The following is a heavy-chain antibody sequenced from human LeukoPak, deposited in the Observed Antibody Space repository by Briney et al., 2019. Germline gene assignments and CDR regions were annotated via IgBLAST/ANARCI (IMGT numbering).Heavy chain of an antibody. J-gene: IGHJ6*03. V-gene: IGHV1-69*06. CDR2: IIPIFGTA. CDR1: GGTFSSYA. D-gene: IGHD4-17*01. CDR3: ARTRPTERPTYYYYYMDV. Sequence: SVTVSCKAYGGTFSSYAISWVRQAPGQGLEWMGGIIPIFGTANYAQKFQGRVTITADKSTSTAYMELSSLRSEDTAVYYCARTRPTERPTYYYYYMDVWGKGTTVTVSS.